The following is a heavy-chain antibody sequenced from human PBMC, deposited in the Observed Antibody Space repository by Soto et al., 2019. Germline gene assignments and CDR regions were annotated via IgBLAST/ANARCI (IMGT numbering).Heavy chain of an antibody. D-gene: IGHD2-21*02. J-gene: IGHJ5*02. V-gene: IGHV4-4*07. CDR1: GGSITDYS. CDR3: ARDQGVAVTADNWFDP. Sequence: PSDTLSLTCTVSGGSITDYSWVWIRQPAGKGLEWIGRIFSSGSTNYNPSLKGRITMSLDTSKNQFSLKLNSATATDTAVYFCARDQGVAVTADNWFDPWGQGILVTVSS. CDR2: IFSSGST.